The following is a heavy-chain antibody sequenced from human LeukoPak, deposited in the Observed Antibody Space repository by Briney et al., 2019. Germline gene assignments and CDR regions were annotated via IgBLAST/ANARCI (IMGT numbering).Heavy chain of an antibody. CDR1: GFTFSSYE. D-gene: IGHD3-10*01. V-gene: IGHV3-48*03. Sequence: GGSLRLSCAASGFTFSSYEMNWVRQAPGKGLEWVSYISSSGSTIYYADSVKGRFTISRDNAKNSLYLQMNSLRAKDTAVYYCARGPITMVRGAPPNWFDPWGQGTLVTVSS. J-gene: IGHJ5*02. CDR3: ARGPITMVRGAPPNWFDP. CDR2: ISSSGSTI.